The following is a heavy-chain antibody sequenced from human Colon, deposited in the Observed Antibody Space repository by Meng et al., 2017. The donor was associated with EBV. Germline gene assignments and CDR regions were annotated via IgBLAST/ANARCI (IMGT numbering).Heavy chain of an antibody. CDR2: ISYGGST. CDR1: GGSISSSSYS. CDR3: ARGIQIWHEIDY. Sequence: QLQLQKWGPGLVKPSETLSLTCTVSGGSISSSSYSCAWIRQPPGKGLEWIGGISYGGSTSYNPSLKSRVTISIDTSKNQFSLSLTSVTAADTAIYYCARGIQIWHEIDYWGQGTLVTASS. V-gene: IGHV4-39*07. D-gene: IGHD5-18*01. J-gene: IGHJ4*02.